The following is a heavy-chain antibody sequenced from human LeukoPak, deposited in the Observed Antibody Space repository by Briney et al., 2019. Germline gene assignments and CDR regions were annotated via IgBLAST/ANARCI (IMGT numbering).Heavy chain of an antibody. J-gene: IGHJ4*02. CDR3: ARDFHTVAVAAS. CDR2: IYYSGST. D-gene: IGHD6-19*01. Sequence: SETLSLTCTVSGGSIISSSHCWGWIRQPPGKGLEWIGSIYYSGSTYYNPSLKSRVTISVDTSKNQFSLKLSSVTAADTAVYYCARDFHTVAVAASWGQGTLVTVSS. CDR1: GGSIISSSHC. V-gene: IGHV4-39*07.